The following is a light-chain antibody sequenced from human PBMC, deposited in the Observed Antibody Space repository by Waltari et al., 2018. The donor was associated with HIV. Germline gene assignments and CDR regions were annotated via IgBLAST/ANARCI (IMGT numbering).Light chain of an antibody. CDR1: HDIRNY. V-gene: IGKV1-27*01. CDR3: QQYRSAPLT. J-gene: IGKJ1*01. CDR2: GAS. Sequence: DIQMTQSPSSLSVSVGDGLSITCRASHDIRNYLAWYQQKPGKVPKLLIYGASTVQSGVPFRFSGGGSGTDFTLTITSLQTEDVATYYCQQYRSAPLTFDQGTKLEIK.